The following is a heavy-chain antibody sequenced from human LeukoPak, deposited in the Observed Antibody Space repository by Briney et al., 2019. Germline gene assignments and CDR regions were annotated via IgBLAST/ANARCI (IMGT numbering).Heavy chain of an antibody. Sequence: SVKVSCKASGGTFSSYAISWVRQAPGQGLEWVGGIIPIFGTANYAQKFQGRVTITADESTSTAYMELSSLRSEDTAVYYCAREATDIRDYAFDIWGQGTMVTVSS. V-gene: IGHV1-69*13. D-gene: IGHD5-24*01. J-gene: IGHJ3*02. CDR1: GGTFSSYA. CDR2: IIPIFGTA. CDR3: AREATDIRDYAFDI.